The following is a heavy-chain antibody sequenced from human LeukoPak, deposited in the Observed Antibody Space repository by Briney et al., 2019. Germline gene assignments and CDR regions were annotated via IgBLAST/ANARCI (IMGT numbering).Heavy chain of an antibody. CDR2: INANSGDT. V-gene: IGHV1-2*02. CDR1: GYTFTSYY. D-gene: IGHD2-15*01. J-gene: IGHJ4*02. Sequence: ASVTVSCKASGYTFTSYYMHWVRQAPGQGLEYMGWINANSGDTNSPQKFQGRVTLTRDTSISTVYMELSSLRSDDAALYYCAGEYCRGGRCNQAFEYWGQGTLVTLSS. CDR3: AGEYCRGGRCNQAFEY.